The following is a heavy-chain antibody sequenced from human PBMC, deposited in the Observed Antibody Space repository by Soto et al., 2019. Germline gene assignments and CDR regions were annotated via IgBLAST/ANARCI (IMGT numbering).Heavy chain of an antibody. Sequence: SETLSLTCTVSGGPISSYYWSWIRQPPGKGLEWIGYIYYSGSTNYNPSLKSRVTISVDTSKNQSSLKLSSVTAADTAVHYCARDLKGNWFDPWGQGTLVTVSS. V-gene: IGHV4-59*01. CDR2: IYYSGST. CDR3: ARDLKGNWFDP. CDR1: GGPISSYY. D-gene: IGHD3-9*01. J-gene: IGHJ5*02.